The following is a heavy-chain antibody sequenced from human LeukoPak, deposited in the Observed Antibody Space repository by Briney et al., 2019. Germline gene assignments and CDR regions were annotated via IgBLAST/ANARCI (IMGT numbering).Heavy chain of an antibody. V-gene: IGHV4-59*01. J-gene: IGHJ5*02. Sequence: SETLSLTCTVSGGSISSFYWGWIRQPPGKGLEWIGYIYYSGSTNYTPSLKSRVTISVDTSKNQFSLKLSSVTAADTAVYYCACYGYSYGTRGDWFDPWGQGTLVTVSS. CDR1: GGSISSFY. D-gene: IGHD5-18*01. CDR3: ACYGYSYGTRGDWFDP. CDR2: IYYSGST.